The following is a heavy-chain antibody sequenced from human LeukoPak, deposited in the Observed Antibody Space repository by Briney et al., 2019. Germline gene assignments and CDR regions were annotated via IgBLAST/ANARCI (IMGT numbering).Heavy chain of an antibody. V-gene: IGHV3-33*01. CDR1: GFTFSDYG. Sequence: GGSLRLSCAVSGFTFSDYGMHWVRQAPGKGLEWVAVIWYDGTNRYYADSVEGRFTISRDNSKNTLYLQMNSLRAEDTAVYYCARDRSSGWFDYWGQGTLVTVSS. D-gene: IGHD6-19*01. J-gene: IGHJ4*02. CDR3: ARDRSSGWFDY. CDR2: IWYDGTNR.